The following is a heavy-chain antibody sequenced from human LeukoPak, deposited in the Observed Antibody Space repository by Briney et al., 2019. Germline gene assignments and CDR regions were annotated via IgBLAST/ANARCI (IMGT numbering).Heavy chain of an antibody. Sequence: SETLSLTCTVSGGSISSSSYYWGWIRQPPGKGLEWIGSIYYSGSTYYNPSLKSRVTISVDTSKNQFSLKLSSVTAADTAVYYCARQGSITKVRGVSFRYFDLWGRGTLVTVSS. J-gene: IGHJ2*01. D-gene: IGHD3-10*01. CDR2: IYYSGST. CDR3: ARQGSITKVRGVSFRYFDL. CDR1: GGSISSSSYY. V-gene: IGHV4-39*07.